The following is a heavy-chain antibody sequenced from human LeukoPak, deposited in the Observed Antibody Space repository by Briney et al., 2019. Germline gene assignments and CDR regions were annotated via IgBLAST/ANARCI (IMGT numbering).Heavy chain of an antibody. D-gene: IGHD2-2*02. V-gene: IGHV4-39*07. CDR3: ARDRDCSSTSCYSWFDP. CDR2: IYYSGST. J-gene: IGHJ5*02. CDR1: GDSISSGSYY. Sequence: SETLSLTCTVSGDSISSGSYYWGWIRQPPGKGLEWIGSIYYSGSTYYNPSLRDRVTISVDTSKNQFSLKLSSVTAADTAVYYCARDRDCSSTSCYSWFDPWGQGTLVTVSS.